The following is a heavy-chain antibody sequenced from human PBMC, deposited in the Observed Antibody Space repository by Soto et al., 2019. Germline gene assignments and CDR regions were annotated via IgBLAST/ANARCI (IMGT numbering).Heavy chain of an antibody. J-gene: IGHJ6*02. Sequence: GGSLRLSCAASGFNFSSYSMSWVRPAPGKGLEWVSAISGSGGSTYYADSVKGRFTISRDNSKNTLYLQMNSLSAEDTAVYYCAKAHTVTTSPIYYYYYGMDVWGQGTTVTVSS. D-gene: IGHD4-17*01. CDR1: GFNFSSYS. CDR2: ISGSGGST. V-gene: IGHV3-23*01. CDR3: AKAHTVTTSPIYYYYYGMDV.